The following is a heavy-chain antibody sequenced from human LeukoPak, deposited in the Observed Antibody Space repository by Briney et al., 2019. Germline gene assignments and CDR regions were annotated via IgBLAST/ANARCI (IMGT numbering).Heavy chain of an antibody. V-gene: IGHV1-69*13. CDR1: GGTFSSYA. D-gene: IGHD3-10*01. CDR2: IIPIFGTA. CDR3: ARRRRFGELLFWFDP. Sequence: ASVKVSCKASGGTFSSYAISWVRQAPGQGLEWMGGIIPIFGTANYAQKFQGRVTITADESTSTAYMELSSLRSEDTAVYYCARRRRFGELLFWFDPWGQGTLVTVSS. J-gene: IGHJ5*02.